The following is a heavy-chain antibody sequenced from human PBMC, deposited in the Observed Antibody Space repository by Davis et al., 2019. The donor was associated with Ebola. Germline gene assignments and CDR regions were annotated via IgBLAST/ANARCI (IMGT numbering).Heavy chain of an antibody. CDR2: ISYDGSNK. J-gene: IGHJ4*02. D-gene: IGHD1-26*01. CDR1: GFTFSSYA. CDR3: AKGRHVLLAFDY. Sequence: GESLRLSCAASGFTFSSYAMHWVRQAPGKGLEWVAVISYDGSNKYYADSVKGRFTISRDNSKNTLYLQMNSLRAEDTAVYYCAKGRHVLLAFDYWGQGTLVTVSS. V-gene: IGHV3-30-3*01.